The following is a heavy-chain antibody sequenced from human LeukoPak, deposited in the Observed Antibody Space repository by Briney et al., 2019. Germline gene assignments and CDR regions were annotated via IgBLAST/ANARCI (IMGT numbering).Heavy chain of an antibody. Sequence: SETLSLTCSVSGYSISSGCYWGWIRQPPGKGLEWIGSIYHSGTTYYNPSLKSRVTISIDTSKNEFSLKLTSVTAADTAVYYCARGVNSGYFDYCGQGTLVTVSS. CDR1: GYSISSGCY. CDR2: IYHSGTT. CDR3: ARGVNSGYFDY. J-gene: IGHJ4*02. V-gene: IGHV4-38-2*02. D-gene: IGHD1-26*01.